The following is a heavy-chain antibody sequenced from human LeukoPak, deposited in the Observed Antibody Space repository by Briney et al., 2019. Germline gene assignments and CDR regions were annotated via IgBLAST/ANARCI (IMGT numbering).Heavy chain of an antibody. CDR2: INHSGST. Sequence: SETLSLTCAVYGGSFSGYYWSWIRQPPGKGLEWIGEINHSGSTNYNPSLKSRVTISVDTSKNQFSLKLSSVTAADTAVYYCARGILRHYYGSGSYYNAGRRIGDYFDYWGQGTLVTVSS. D-gene: IGHD3-10*01. CDR3: ARGILRHYYGSGSYYNAGRRIGDYFDY. V-gene: IGHV4-34*01. CDR1: GGSFSGYY. J-gene: IGHJ4*02.